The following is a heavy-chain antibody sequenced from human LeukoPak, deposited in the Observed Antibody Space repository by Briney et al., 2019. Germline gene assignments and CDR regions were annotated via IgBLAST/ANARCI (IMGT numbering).Heavy chain of an antibody. CDR2: ISYDGSNK. D-gene: IGHD6-13*01. J-gene: IGHJ4*02. CDR3: ARDRYLAAAGYFDY. V-gene: IGHV3-30*04. Sequence: GGSLRLSCAAPGFTFSSYAMHWVRQAPGKGLEWVAVISYDGSNKYYADSVKGRFTISRDNSKNTLYLQMNSLRAEDTAVYYCARDRYLAAAGYFDYWGQGTLVTVSS. CDR1: GFTFSSYA.